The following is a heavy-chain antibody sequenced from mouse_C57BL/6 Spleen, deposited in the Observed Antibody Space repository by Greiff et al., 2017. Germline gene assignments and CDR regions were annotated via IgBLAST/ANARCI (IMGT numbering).Heavy chain of an antibody. V-gene: IGHV1-81*01. CDR3: ARASSGLFDY. Sequence: VQLVESGAELARPGASVKLSCKASGYTFTSYGISWVKQRTGQGLEWIGEIYPRSGITYYNEKFKGKATLTADKSSSTAYMELRSLTSEDSAVYFCARASSGLFDYWGQGTTLTVSS. CDR2: IYPRSGIT. CDR1: GYTFTSYG. D-gene: IGHD3-2*02. J-gene: IGHJ2*01.